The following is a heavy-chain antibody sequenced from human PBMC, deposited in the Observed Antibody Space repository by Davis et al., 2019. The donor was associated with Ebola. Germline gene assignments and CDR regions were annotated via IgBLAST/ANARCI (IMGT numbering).Heavy chain of an antibody. J-gene: IGHJ6*03. V-gene: IGHV3-64*04. Sequence: GESLKISCSASGFTFSSYAMHWVRQAPGKGLEYVSAISSNGGSTYYADSVKGRFTISRDNSKNTLYLQMNSLRAEDTAVYYCASQLGYCSSTSCLGVYMDVWGKGTTVTVSS. D-gene: IGHD2-2*01. CDR1: GFTFSSYA. CDR2: ISSNGGST. CDR3: ASQLGYCSSTSCLGVYMDV.